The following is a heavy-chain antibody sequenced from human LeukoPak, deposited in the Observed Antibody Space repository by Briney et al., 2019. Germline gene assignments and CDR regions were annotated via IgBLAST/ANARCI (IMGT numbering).Heavy chain of an antibody. CDR2: IIPIFGTA. J-gene: IGHJ4*02. CDR3: ARAGYSGSEPDY. Sequence: GASVKVSCKASGGTFSSYAIGWVRQAPGQGLEWMGGIIPIFGTANYAQKFQGRVTITADESTSTAYMELSSLRSEDTAVYYCARAGYSGSEPDYWGQGTLVTVSS. CDR1: GGTFSSYA. V-gene: IGHV1-69*13. D-gene: IGHD5-12*01.